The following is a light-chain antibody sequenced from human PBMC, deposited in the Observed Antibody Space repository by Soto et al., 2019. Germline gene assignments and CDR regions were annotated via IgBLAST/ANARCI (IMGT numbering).Light chain of an antibody. J-gene: IGKJ1*01. CDR1: QTISSW. Sequence: DIPMTQSPSTLSGSVGDRVTITCRASQTISSWLAWYQQKPGKAPKLLIYKASTLKSGAPSRFSGSGSGTEFTLTISSLQPDDFATYYCQHYNSYSEAFGQGTKVEL. V-gene: IGKV1-5*03. CDR3: QHYNSYSEA. CDR2: KAS.